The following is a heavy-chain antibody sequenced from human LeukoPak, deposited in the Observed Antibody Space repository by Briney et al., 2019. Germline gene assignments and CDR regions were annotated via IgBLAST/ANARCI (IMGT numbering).Heavy chain of an antibody. CDR2: TNWNGGST. J-gene: IGHJ4*02. D-gene: IGHD3-22*01. Sequence: GGSLRLSCAASGFTFSSYWMSWVRQAPGKGLEWVSGTNWNGGSTGYADSVKGRFTISRDNAKNSLYLQMNSLRAEDTALYYCASYDSSGYEHPYWGQGTLVTVSS. CDR3: ASYDSSGYEHPY. V-gene: IGHV3-20*04. CDR1: GFTFSSYW.